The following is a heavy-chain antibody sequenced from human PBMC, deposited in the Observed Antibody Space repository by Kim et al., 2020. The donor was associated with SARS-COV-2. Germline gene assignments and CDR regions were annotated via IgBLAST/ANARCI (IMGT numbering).Heavy chain of an antibody. V-gene: IGHV1-69*13. D-gene: IGHD3-3*01. CDR2: IIPIFGTA. CDR3: ARGLPAIFANMDV. Sequence: SVKVSCKASGGTFSSYAISWVRQAPGQGLEWMGGIIPIFGTANYAQKFQGRVTITADESTSTAYMELSSLRSEDTAVYYCARGLPAIFANMDVWGQGTTVTVSS. CDR1: GGTFSSYA. J-gene: IGHJ6*02.